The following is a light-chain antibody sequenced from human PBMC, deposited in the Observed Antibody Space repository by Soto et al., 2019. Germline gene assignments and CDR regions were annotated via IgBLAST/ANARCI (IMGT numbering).Light chain of an antibody. CDR1: SSNIGAGYD. CDR3: QSYDSSLSGPRV. CDR2: GNS. Sequence: QSVLTQPPSVSGAPGQRVTISCTGRSSNIGAGYDVHWYQQLPGTAPKLLIYGNSNRPSGVPDRFSGSKSGTSASLAITGLQAEDEADYYCQSYDSSLSGPRVFGGGTKVTVL. J-gene: IGLJ3*02. V-gene: IGLV1-40*01.